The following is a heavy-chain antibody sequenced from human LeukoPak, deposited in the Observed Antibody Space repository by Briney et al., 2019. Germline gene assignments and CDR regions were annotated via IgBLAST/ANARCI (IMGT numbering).Heavy chain of an antibody. D-gene: IGHD4-17*01. V-gene: IGHV3-53*01. J-gene: IGHJ4*02. CDR2: IYSGGST. CDR3: TRDSDGDYSPSDY. Sequence: PGRSLRLSCAASGFIFSNIYMSWVRQAPGKGLEWVSVIYSGGSTYYAESVKGRFTISRDNSKNTLYLQMNSLRVEDTAVYYCTRDSDGDYSPSDYWGQGTLVTVSS. CDR1: GFIFSNIY.